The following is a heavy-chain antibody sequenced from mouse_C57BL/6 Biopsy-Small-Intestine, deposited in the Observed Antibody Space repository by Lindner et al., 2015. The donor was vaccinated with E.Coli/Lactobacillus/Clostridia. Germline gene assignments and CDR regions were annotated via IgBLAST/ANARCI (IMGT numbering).Heavy chain of an antibody. J-gene: IGHJ3*01. D-gene: IGHD2-3*01. Sequence: VQLQESGPEQVKPGASVKISCKASGYTFTDYYMNWVKQRHGRTLEWIGNFNPNSGITSYNQKFKDKATLTVDRSSSTAYMELRSLISEDSAVYYCVRSGDGYYPFAYWGQGTLVTVSA. CDR2: FNPNSGIT. V-gene: IGHV1-26*01. CDR1: GYTFTDYY. CDR3: VRSGDGYYPFAY.